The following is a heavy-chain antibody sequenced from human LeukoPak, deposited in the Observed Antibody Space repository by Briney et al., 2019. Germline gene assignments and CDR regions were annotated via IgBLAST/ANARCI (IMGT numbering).Heavy chain of an antibody. CDR3: AREALYDSKSGMDV. J-gene: IGHJ6*02. D-gene: IGHD3-22*01. CDR1: GSTFSSYG. CDR2: IWYDGSNK. Sequence: GGSLRLSCAASGSTFSSYGMHWVRQAPGKGLEWVAVIWYDGSNKYYADSVKGRFTISRDNSKNTLYLQINSLRAEDTAVYYCAREALYDSKSGMDVWGQGTTVTVSS. V-gene: IGHV3-33*01.